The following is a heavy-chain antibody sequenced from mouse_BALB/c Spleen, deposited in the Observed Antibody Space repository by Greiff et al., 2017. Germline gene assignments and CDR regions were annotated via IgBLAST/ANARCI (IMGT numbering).Heavy chain of an antibody. J-gene: IGHJ2*01. CDR1: GFTFSSFE. D-gene: IGHD2-1*01. CDR2: ISSGISTI. V-gene: IGHV5-17*02. Sequence: EVQVVESGGGLVKPGGSLKLSCAASGFTFSSFEMHWVRQAPEQGLAWVAYISSGISTIYYADTVKGRFTISRDNPKNTLFLQMTSLRSEDTAMYYCARSYYGNLFDYWGQGTTLTVSS. CDR3: ARSYYGNLFDY.